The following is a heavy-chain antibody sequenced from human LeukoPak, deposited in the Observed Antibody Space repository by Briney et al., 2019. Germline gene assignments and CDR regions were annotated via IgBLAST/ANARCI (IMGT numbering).Heavy chain of an antibody. CDR3: AKDPMVRRLYDQ. CDR2: CAGSGGPT. CDR1: GFSFSTYA. Sequence: GGSLRLSCAASGFSFSTYAMSWVRQAPGKVLEWVSSCAGSGGPTYYADSVKGRFTISRDNSKNTLYLQMNSLRAEDTAIYYCAKDPMVRRLYDQWGQGTLVTVSS. J-gene: IGHJ4*02. D-gene: IGHD3-10*01. V-gene: IGHV3-23*01.